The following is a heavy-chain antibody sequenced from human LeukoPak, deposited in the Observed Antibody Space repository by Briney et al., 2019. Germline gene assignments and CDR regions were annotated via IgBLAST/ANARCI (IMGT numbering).Heavy chain of an antibody. CDR3: ARGNYDIFNYYGMDV. CDR2: IYYSGST. D-gene: IGHD3-9*01. J-gene: IGHJ6*02. CDR1: GGSITTSSYY. Sequence: SETLSLTCTVSGGSITTSSYYWGWIRQPPGKGLEWIGYIYYSGSTYYNPSLKSRVTISVDTSKNQFSLKLSSVTAADTAVYYCARGNYDIFNYYGMDVWGQGTTVTVSS. V-gene: IGHV4-31*03.